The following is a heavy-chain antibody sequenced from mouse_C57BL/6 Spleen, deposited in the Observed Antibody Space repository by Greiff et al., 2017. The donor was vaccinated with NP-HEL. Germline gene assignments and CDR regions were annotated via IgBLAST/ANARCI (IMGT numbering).Heavy chain of an antibody. Sequence: QVQLQQSGPELVKPGASVKISCKASGYSFTSYYIHWVKQRPGQGLEWIGWIYPGSGNTKYNEKFKGKATLTVDKSSSTAYLQLSSLASEDSAVYYCARSTSIHYFDYWGQGTTLTVSS. D-gene: IGHD2-10*02. J-gene: IGHJ2*01. V-gene: IGHV1-66*01. CDR3: ARSTSIHYFDY. CDR1: GYSFTSYY. CDR2: IYPGSGNT.